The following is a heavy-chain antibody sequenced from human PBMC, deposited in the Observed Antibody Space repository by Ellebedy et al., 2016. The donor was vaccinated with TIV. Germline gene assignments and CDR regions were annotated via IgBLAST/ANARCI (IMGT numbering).Heavy chain of an antibody. V-gene: IGHV3-53*01. CDR1: GFTVSSNF. D-gene: IGHD2-2*01. Sequence: GESLKISCAASGFTVSSNFMTWVRQAPGKGLEWVSVIYGGGTIRYADSVKGRFTISRDNSKNKLYLQMNSLRAEDTALYFCAKREMIRDTIGAPVPAPLFDLWGQGTLVTVSS. J-gene: IGHJ4*02. CDR3: AKREMIRDTIGAPVPAPLFDL. CDR2: IYGGGTI.